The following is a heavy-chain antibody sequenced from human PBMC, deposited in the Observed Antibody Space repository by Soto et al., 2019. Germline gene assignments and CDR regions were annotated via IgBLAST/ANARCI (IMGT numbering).Heavy chain of an antibody. CDR1: GGSISTYY. Sequence: QVQLQESGPGLVKPSETLSLTCTVPGGSISTYYWSWMRQPPGKGLEWIGYIYYSGSTNSNPSLKGRVTISEDTSKNQLSLKLSSVTAADTAVYFCARDAGGRGNGAFDLWGQGTMVTVSS. D-gene: IGHD3-16*01. CDR3: ARDAGGRGNGAFDL. V-gene: IGHV4-59*01. CDR2: IYYSGST. J-gene: IGHJ3*01.